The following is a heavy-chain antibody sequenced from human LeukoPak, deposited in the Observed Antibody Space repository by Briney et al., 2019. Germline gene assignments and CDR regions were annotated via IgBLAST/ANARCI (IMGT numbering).Heavy chain of an antibody. D-gene: IGHD2-21*01. V-gene: IGHV3-66*02. CDR3: ARLIGMAYYFDY. Sequence: GGSLRLSCAASGFTVSSNYMSWVRQAPGKGLEWVSVIYSGGSTYYADSVKGRFTISRDNSKNTLYLQMSSLRAEDTAVYYCARLIGMAYYFDYWGQGTLVTVSS. J-gene: IGHJ4*02. CDR1: GFTVSSNY. CDR2: IYSGGST.